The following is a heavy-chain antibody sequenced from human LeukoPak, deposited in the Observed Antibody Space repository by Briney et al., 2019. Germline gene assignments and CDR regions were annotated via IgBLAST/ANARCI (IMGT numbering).Heavy chain of an antibody. D-gene: IGHD3-16*01. CDR2: ISAYNDNT. J-gene: IGHJ4*02. CDR1: GYTFTSYG. CDR3: ARNPARIETRGLDYFDY. V-gene: IGHV1-18*01. Sequence: ASAKVSCKASGYTFTSYGISWVRQAPGQGLEWMGWISAYNDNTNYAQKLQDIFTMTTDTSASTAYMELRSLRSDDTAVYYCARNPARIETRGLDYFDYWGQGTLVTVSS.